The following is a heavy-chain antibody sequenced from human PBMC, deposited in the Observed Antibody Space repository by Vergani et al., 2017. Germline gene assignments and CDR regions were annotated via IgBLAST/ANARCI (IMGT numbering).Heavy chain of an antibody. J-gene: IGHJ3*02. CDR1: GYTFTSYG. Sequence: QVQLVQSGAEVKKPGASVKVSCKASGYTFTSYGISWVRQAPGQGLEWMGWISAYNGNTNYAQKLQGRVTITRDTSASTAYMELSSLRSEDTAVYYCARVFQLRLLEWLSEDAFDIWGQGTMVTVSS. V-gene: IGHV1-18*04. D-gene: IGHD3-3*01. CDR2: ISAYNGNT. CDR3: ARVFQLRLLEWLSEDAFDI.